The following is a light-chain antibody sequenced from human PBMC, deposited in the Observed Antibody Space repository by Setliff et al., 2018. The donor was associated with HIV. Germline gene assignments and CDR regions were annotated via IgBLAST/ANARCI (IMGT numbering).Light chain of an antibody. CDR1: SSDVGGYHY. CDR2: DVS. Sequence: QSALAQPASVSGSPGQSITISCTGTSSDVGGYHYVSWYQQHPGKAPKLMIYDVSNRPSGVSNRFSGSKSGNTASLTISGLQAEDEADYYCSSYTSSSTLVVFGTGTKVTVL. CDR3: SSYTSSSTLVV. J-gene: IGLJ1*01. V-gene: IGLV2-14*03.